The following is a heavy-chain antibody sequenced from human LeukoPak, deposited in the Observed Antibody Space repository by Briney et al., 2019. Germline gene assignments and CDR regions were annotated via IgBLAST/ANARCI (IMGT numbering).Heavy chain of an antibody. Sequence: ASVKVSCKASGYTFTSYDINWVRQATGQGLEWMGWMNPNSGNTGYAQKFQGRVTIIRNTSISTAYMELSSLRSEDTAVYYCARVYGYCYGSGSYYNWFDPWGQGTLVTVSS. J-gene: IGHJ5*02. V-gene: IGHV1-8*03. D-gene: IGHD3-10*01. CDR3: ARVYGYCYGSGSYYNWFDP. CDR2: MNPNSGNT. CDR1: GYTFTSYD.